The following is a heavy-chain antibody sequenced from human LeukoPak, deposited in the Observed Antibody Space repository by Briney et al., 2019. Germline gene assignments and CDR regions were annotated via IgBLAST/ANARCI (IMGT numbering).Heavy chain of an antibody. J-gene: IGHJ4*02. D-gene: IGHD1-14*01. CDR3: ARGVEPLAANTLAY. Sequence: GRSLRLSCAPSVLTVLTNDMTWVRQAPGKGLEWGSVLYSDGNTKYADSVQGRFTISRDNSKNTLYLEMNSLSPDDTAVYYCARGVEPLAANTLAYWGQGTLVTVSS. V-gene: IGHV3-53*01. CDR1: VLTVLTND. CDR2: LYSDGNT.